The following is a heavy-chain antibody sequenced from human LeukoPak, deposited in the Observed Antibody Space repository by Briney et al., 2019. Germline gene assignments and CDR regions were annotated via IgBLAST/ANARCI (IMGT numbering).Heavy chain of an antibody. CDR3: ARDIAGKFGELSLDY. V-gene: IGHV3-53*01. D-gene: IGHD3-10*01. CDR1: GFTFSRYV. J-gene: IGHJ4*02. Sequence: QPGGSLRLSCAASGFTFSRYVMSWVRQAPGKGLEWVSVIYAGGTTYYADSVKGRFTISRDNSKPTLYLQMNSLRAEDTAVYYCARDIAGKFGELSLDYWGQGTLVTVSS. CDR2: IYAGGTT.